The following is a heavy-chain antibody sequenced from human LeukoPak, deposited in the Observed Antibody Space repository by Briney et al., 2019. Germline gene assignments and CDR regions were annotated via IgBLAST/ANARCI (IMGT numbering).Heavy chain of an antibody. CDR3: ARRIYSYSTYFDY. D-gene: IGHD4-11*01. J-gene: IGHJ4*02. Sequence: GGSLRLSCAASGFTFSKYWMTWVRQAPGKGLEWVANIKHDGSEKFSVDSMKGRFTISRDNAKNSLYLQMNSLRAEDTAIYYCARRIYSYSTYFDYWGQGTLVTVSS. CDR1: GFTFSKYW. V-gene: IGHV3-7*01. CDR2: IKHDGSEK.